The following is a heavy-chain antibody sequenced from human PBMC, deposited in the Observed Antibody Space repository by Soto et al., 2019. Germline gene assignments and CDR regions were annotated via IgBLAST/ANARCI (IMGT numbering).Heavy chain of an antibody. V-gene: IGHV1-2*04. Sequence: ASVKVSCKASGYTFTGYYMHWVRQAPGQGLEWMGWINPNSGGTNYAQKFQGWVTMTRDTSISTASLKLSSVTAADTAVYYCARVPPPPPYYDILTGYPVWGQGTLVTVSS. CDR2: INPNSGGT. CDR1: GYTFTGYY. J-gene: IGHJ4*02. D-gene: IGHD3-9*01. CDR3: ARVPPPPPYYDILTGYPV.